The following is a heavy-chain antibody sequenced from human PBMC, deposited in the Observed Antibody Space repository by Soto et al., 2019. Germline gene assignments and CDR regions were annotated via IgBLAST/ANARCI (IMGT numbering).Heavy chain of an antibody. CDR1: GFSFSSYA. J-gene: IGHJ4*02. CDR2: ISGSGDST. CDR3: ARRSSGWYLDY. Sequence: EVQLLESGGGLVQPGGSLRLSCAASGFSFSSYAMNWVRQAPGKGLEWVSVISGSGDSTYYADSVKGRFTISRDNSKNTLYLQMISVRAEDTAVYYCARRSSGWYLDYWGQGTLVIVSS. D-gene: IGHD6-19*01. V-gene: IGHV3-23*01.